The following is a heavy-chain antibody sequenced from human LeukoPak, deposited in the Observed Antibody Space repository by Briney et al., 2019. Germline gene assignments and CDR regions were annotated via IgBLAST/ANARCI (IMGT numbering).Heavy chain of an antibody. V-gene: IGHV4-59*12. CDR3: ARAGGGLVGAFDI. Sequence: PSETLSLTCTVSGGSISSYYWSWIRQPPGKGLEWIGYIYYSGSTNYNPSLKSRVTISVDTSKNQFSLKLSSVTAADTAVYYCARAGGGLVGAFDIWGQGTMVTVSS. J-gene: IGHJ3*02. D-gene: IGHD3-16*01. CDR2: IYYSGST. CDR1: GGSISSYY.